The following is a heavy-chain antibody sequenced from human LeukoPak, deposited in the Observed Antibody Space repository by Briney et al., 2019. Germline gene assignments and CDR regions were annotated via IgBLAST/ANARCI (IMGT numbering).Heavy chain of an antibody. CDR1: GFTFSSYD. CDR3: ARASSGWYLNPLDY. V-gene: IGHV3-13*01. CDR2: IGTAGDT. D-gene: IGHD6-19*01. Sequence: GGSLRLSCAASGFTFSSYDMHWVRQATGKGLEWVSAIGTAGDTYYPGSVKGRFTISRENAKNSLYLQMNSLRAGDTAVYYCARASSGWYLNPLDYWGQGTLVTVSS. J-gene: IGHJ4*02.